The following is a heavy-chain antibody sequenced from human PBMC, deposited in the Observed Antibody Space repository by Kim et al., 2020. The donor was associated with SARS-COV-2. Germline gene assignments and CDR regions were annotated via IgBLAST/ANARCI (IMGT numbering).Heavy chain of an antibody. V-gene: IGHV4-34*01. CDR2: INHSGST. J-gene: IGHJ4*02. Sequence: SETLSLTCAVYGGSFSGYYWSWIRQPPGKGLEWIGEINHSGSTNYNPSLKSRVTISVDTSKNQFSLKLSSVTAADTAVYYCARRVVPAAIRRYFDYWGQGTLVTVSS. CDR1: GGSFSGYY. CDR3: ARRVVPAAIRRYFDY. D-gene: IGHD2-2*02.